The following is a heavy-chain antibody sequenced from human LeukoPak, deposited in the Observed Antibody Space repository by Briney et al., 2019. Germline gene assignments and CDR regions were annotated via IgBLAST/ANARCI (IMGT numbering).Heavy chain of an antibody. Sequence: PGGSLTLFCVASGFTFDDYAEHWLREATGEGLEWISSITSRNVKYADSVRGRFTMSTDNSKNTLYLQLDSLRVEDTAVYYCAKDLKKVGSSTWYFDLWGRSTLVTVSS. V-gene: IGHV3-23*01. CDR3: AKDLKKVGSSTWYFDL. CDR1: GFTFDDYA. D-gene: IGHD1-26*01. J-gene: IGHJ2*01. CDR2: ITSRNV.